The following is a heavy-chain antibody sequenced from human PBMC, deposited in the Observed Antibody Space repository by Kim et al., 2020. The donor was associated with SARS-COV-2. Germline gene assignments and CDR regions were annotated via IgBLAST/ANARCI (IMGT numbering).Heavy chain of an antibody. CDR2: IWYDGSNE. Sequence: GGSLRLSCVSSGFTFSTHGMYWVRQGPAKGLEWVSYIWYDGSNEGYGDSVRGRFTISRDNAKRTVYLEMNSLRVDDTAVYYCAKGVAAAGYYGLDVWVQG. CDR1: GFTFSTHG. D-gene: IGHD6-13*01. CDR3: AKGVAAAGYYGLDV. V-gene: IGHV3-30*02. J-gene: IGHJ6*02.